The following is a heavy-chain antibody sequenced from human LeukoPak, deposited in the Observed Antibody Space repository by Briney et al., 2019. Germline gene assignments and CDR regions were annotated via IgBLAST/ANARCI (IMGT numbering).Heavy chain of an antibody. V-gene: IGHV4-59*08. J-gene: IGHJ3*02. CDR1: DGSFSSYS. CDR2: IYYSGST. Sequence: PSETLSFTCTVSDGSFSSYSWNWIRQPPGRGLEWIGYIYYSGSTIYNPSLRSRVTISIDTSKNQFSLKLTSVTAADTAVYYCARLKARDAFDIWGQGTMVTVSS. CDR3: ARLKARDAFDI.